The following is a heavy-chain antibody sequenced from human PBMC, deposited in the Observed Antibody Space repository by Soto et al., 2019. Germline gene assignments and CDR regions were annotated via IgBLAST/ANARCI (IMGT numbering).Heavy chain of an antibody. D-gene: IGHD3-10*01. Sequence: SQTLSLTCAISGDSVSSNSAAWNWIRQSPSRGLEWLGRTYYRSKWYNDYAVSVKSRITINPDTSKNQFSLQLNSVTPEDTAVYYCARETPRMVRGVIISGVGFFDYWGQGTLVTVSS. CDR1: GDSVSSNSAA. CDR3: ARETPRMVRGVIISGVGFFDY. J-gene: IGHJ4*02. CDR2: TYYRSKWYN. V-gene: IGHV6-1*01.